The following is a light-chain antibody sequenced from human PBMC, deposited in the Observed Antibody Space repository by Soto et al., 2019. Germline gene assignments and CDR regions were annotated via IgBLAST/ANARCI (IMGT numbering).Light chain of an antibody. CDR3: HQYGSSPYT. Sequence: EIVLTQSPGTLSLSPGEGATLSCRASQGVSSSFLAWYQQKPGEAPRLLIYGASSRASGIPDRFSGSGSGTDFTLTISGLDPEDFAVYYCHQYGSSPYTFGQGTKLEIK. CDR2: GAS. CDR1: QGVSSSF. V-gene: IGKV3-20*01. J-gene: IGKJ2*01.